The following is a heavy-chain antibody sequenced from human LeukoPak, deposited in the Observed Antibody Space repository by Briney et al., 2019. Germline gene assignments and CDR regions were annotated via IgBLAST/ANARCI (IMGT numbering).Heavy chain of an antibody. CDR2: IKQDGSEK. D-gene: IGHD3-22*01. J-gene: IGHJ4*02. Sequence: GGSLRLSCAASGFTFSSYWMSWVRQAPGKGLEWVANIKQDGSEKYYVDSVKGRFTISRDNAKNSLYLQMNSLRAEDTAVYYCARVPTYYYDSSGYYYPYYFDYWGQGTLVTVSS. CDR3: ARVPTYYYDSSGYYYPYYFDY. V-gene: IGHV3-7*01. CDR1: GFTFSSYW.